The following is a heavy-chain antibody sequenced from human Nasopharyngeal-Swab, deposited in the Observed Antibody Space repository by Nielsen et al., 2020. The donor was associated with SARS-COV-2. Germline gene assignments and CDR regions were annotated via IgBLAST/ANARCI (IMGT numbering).Heavy chain of an antibody. CDR1: GFTFSSYA. CDR2: ISYDGSNK. V-gene: IGHV3-30-3*01. CDR3: ARSRDYYDSSGYYFEYFQH. D-gene: IGHD3-22*01. Sequence: GESLKISCAASGFTFSSYAMHWVRQAPGKWLEWVAVISYDGSNKYYADSVKGRFTISRDNSKNTLYLQMNSLRAEDTAVYYCARSRDYYDSSGYYFEYFQHWGQGTLVTVSS. J-gene: IGHJ1*01.